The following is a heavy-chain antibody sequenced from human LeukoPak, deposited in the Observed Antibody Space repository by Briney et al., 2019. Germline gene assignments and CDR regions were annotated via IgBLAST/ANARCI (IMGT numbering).Heavy chain of an antibody. V-gene: IGHV4-39*01. J-gene: IGHJ2*01. CDR1: GGSISSSGSY. CDR3: ASPTMIVVASSGRYFDL. D-gene: IGHD3-22*01. Sequence: PSETLSLTCTVSGGSISSSGSYWGWIRQPPGQGLEYIGTIYSTGRSTYYNPSLKSRVTISVDTSKNQFSLKLSSVTAADTAVYYCASPTMIVVASSGRYFDLWGRGTLVTVSS. CDR2: IYSTGRST.